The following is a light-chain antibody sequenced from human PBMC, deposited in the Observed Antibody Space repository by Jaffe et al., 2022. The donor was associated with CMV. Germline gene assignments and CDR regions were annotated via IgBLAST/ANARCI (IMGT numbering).Light chain of an antibody. CDR2: GAS. J-gene: IGKJ4*01. CDR1: QSVGSDY. CDR3: QQYGSSPSV. V-gene: IGKV3-20*01. Sequence: IVLTQSPGTLSLSPGERGTLSCRASQSVGSDYLAWYQQKPGQAPRLLIYGASSRATGIPDRFSGSGSGTDFTLTISRLDPEDFAVYYCQQYGSSPSVFGGGTKVEI.